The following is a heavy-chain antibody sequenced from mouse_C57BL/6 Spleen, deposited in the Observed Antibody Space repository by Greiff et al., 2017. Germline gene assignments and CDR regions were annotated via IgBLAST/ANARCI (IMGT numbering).Heavy chain of an antibody. D-gene: IGHD1-1*01. CDR2: IDPSDSYP. CDR3: ARRGDYGRNYAVDY. CDR1: GYTFTSYW. Sequence: VQLQQPGAELVKPGASVKLSCKASGYTFTSYWMQWVKQRPGQGLEWIGEIDPSDSYPNYTQKFKGKATLTVDTSSTTADMQRSSLTSEDSAIYSCARRGDYGRNYAVDYWGQGTLVTVSS. J-gene: IGHJ4*01. V-gene: IGHV1-50*01.